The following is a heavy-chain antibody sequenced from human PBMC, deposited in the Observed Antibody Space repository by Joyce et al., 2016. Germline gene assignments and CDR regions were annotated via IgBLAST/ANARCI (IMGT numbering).Heavy chain of an antibody. CDR1: GFTFSRYW. Sequence: EVQLVESGGGLVQPGGSLRLSCEGSGFTFSRYWMHWVRRAPGKGLVWVSRINPESTTTTYADSVKGRFIISRDNAKNTLYLQMNSLRVEDTAVYYCSRDTYGYDDYWGQGTLVTVSS. J-gene: IGHJ4*02. CDR2: INPESTTT. CDR3: SRDTYGYDDY. V-gene: IGHV3-74*01. D-gene: IGHD4-17*01.